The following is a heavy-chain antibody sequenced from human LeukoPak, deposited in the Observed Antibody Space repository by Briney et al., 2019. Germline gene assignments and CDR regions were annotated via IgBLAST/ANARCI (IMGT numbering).Heavy chain of an antibody. CDR2: IYYTGST. D-gene: IGHD1-26*01. CDR1: RGSITYYY. CDR3: ARDRVGATLVGRRENNYYYMDV. V-gene: IGHV4-59*01. Sequence: SETLSLTCTVSRGSITYYYWNWIRQPPGKGLEWIGYIYYTGSTNYDPSLKSRVTISVDTSKNQFSLKLRSVTAADTAVYYCARDRVGATLVGRRENNYYYMDVWGKGTTVTVSS. J-gene: IGHJ6*03.